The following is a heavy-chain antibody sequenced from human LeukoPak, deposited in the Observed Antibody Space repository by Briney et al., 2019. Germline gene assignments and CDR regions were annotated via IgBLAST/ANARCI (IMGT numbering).Heavy chain of an antibody. CDR2: INPSGGST. CDR1: GYTFTSYY. J-gene: IGHJ6*03. D-gene: IGHD3-10*01. Sequence: ASVKVSCKASGYTFTSYYMHWVRLAPGQGLEWMGVINPSGGSTSYAQKFQGRVTMTRDTSTSTVYMELSSLRSEDTAVYYCARNRLLWFGELLAGRADYYYYMDVWGKGTTVTISS. CDR3: ARNRLLWFGELLAGRADYYYYMDV. V-gene: IGHV1-46*01.